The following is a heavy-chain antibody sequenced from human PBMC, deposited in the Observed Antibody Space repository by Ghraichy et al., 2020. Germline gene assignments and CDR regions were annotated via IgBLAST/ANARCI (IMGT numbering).Heavy chain of an antibody. D-gene: IGHD3-16*01. V-gene: IGHV3-15*01. CDR1: GLTFSHAW. J-gene: IGHJ4*02. Sequence: LSLTCTASGLTFSHAWMTWVRQGPGERLEWVGHIRSHPDGGTTDYAAAVKGRFTISRDDSKDTIYLQMDSLKTEDTALYYCTKDVPFTGGGTMLYWGQGTPVTVSS. CDR2: IRSHPDGGTT. CDR3: TKDVPFTGGGTMLY.